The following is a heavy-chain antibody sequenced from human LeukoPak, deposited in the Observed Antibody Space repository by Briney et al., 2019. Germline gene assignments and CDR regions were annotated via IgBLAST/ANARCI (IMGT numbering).Heavy chain of an antibody. Sequence: PSETLSLTCIVSAGSISSSSYYWGWIRQPPGKGLEWIGSIYYSGSTYYNPSLKSRVTISVDTSKNQFSLKLSSVTAADTAVYYCARLSPPEYNWNYGYHFDYWGQGTLVTVSS. D-gene: IGHD1-7*01. CDR1: AGSISSSSYY. V-gene: IGHV4-39*01. J-gene: IGHJ4*02. CDR3: ARLSPPEYNWNYGYHFDY. CDR2: IYYSGST.